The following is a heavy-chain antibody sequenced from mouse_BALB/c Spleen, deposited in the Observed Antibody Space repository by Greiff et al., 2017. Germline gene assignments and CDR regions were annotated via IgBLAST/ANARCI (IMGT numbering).Heavy chain of an antibody. CDR3: ARGSYGKGDY. CDR1: GYSITSGYY. J-gene: IGHJ4*01. Sequence: EVKLMESGPGLVKPSQSLSLTCSVTGYSITSGYYWNWIRQFPGNKLEWMGYISYDGSNNYNPSLKNRISITRDTSKNQFFLKLNSVTTEDTATYYCARGSYGKGDYWGQGTSVTVSS. CDR2: ISYDGSN. V-gene: IGHV3-6*02. D-gene: IGHD2-1*01.